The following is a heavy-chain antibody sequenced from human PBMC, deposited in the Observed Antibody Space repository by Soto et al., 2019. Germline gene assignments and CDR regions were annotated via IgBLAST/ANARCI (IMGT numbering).Heavy chain of an antibody. V-gene: IGHV4-31*03. CDR2: IYYSGST. CDR1: GGSISSGGYY. J-gene: IGHJ5*02. CDR3: ARSFDFSSYNWFDP. D-gene: IGHD6-13*01. Sequence: ASETLSLTCTVSGGSISSGGYYWSWIRQHPGKGLEWIGYIYYSGSTYYNPSLKSRVTISVDTSKNQFSLKLSSVTAADTAVYYCARSFDFSSYNWFDPWGQGTLVTVSS.